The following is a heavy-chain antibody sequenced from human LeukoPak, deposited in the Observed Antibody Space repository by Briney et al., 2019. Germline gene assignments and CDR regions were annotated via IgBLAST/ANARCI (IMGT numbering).Heavy chain of an antibody. V-gene: IGHV3-33*08. CDR2: IWYDGSNK. CDR1: GFTFSSYG. J-gene: IGHJ6*02. Sequence: GGSLRLSCAASGFTFSSYGMHWVRQAPGKGLEWVAVIWYDGSNKYYADSVKGRFTISRDNSKNTLYLQMNSLRAEDTAVYYCARDSLGYCSSTSCPVGMDVRGQGTTVTVSS. D-gene: IGHD2-2*01. CDR3: ARDSLGYCSSTSCPVGMDV.